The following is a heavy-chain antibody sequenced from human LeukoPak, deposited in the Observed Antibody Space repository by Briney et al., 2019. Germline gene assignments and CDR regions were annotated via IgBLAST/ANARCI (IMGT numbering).Heavy chain of an antibody. CDR1: GGSISSYY. D-gene: IGHD4-23*01. V-gene: IGHV4-59*01. CDR2: IYYSGST. J-gene: IGHJ4*02. CDR3: ARGRDGGNYTPLDY. Sequence: XETLSLTCTVSGGSISSYYWSWIRQPXGKRLEWIGYIYYSGSTNYNPSLKSRVTISVDTYKKKFSLKRSSVTAADTAVYYCARGRDGGNYTPLDYWGQGTLVTVSS.